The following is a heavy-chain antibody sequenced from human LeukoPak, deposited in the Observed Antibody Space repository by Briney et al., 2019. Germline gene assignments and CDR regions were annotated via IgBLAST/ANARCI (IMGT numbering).Heavy chain of an antibody. J-gene: IGHJ4*02. D-gene: IGHD3-22*01. CDR3: ARHDSFIPY. V-gene: IGHV3-23*01. CDR1: GFTFSDYA. CDR2: ISDSGGST. Sequence: GGSLRLSCVASGFTFSDYAMSWVRQAPGKGLEWVSGISDSGGSTYYADSAKGRCTISRDNSKNTVSLQMNNLRAEDTAVYFCARHDSFIPYWGQGTLVTVTS.